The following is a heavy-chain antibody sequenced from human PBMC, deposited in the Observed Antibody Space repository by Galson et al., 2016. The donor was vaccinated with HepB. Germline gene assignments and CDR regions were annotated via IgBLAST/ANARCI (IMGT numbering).Heavy chain of an antibody. D-gene: IGHD3-16*01. CDR2: ISHDESVK. Sequence: SLRLSCAASGFTFSSYAMDWVRQAPGRGLEWVAYISHDESVKHYADSVRGRCTISRDHSKNTLYLQITSLRPEDSAVYFWARNDDQGVGGNHGMDVWGQGTTVTVSS. J-gene: IGHJ6*02. CDR1: GFTFSSYA. V-gene: IGHV3-30*14. CDR3: ARNDDQGVGGNHGMDV.